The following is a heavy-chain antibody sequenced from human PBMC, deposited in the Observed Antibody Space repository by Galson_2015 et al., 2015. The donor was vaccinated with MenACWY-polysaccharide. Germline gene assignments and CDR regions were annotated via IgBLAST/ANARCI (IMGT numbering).Heavy chain of an antibody. CDR3: TKAGAKYCSGSSCYFNWFDP. CDR2: INAGGSAT. J-gene: IGHJ5*02. Sequence: SLRLSCAASGFSFNTYWMHRVRHAPGKGLVWVSRINAGGSATGYADSVRGRFTISRDNAKNTLYLEMNSLRAEDTAVYYCTKAGAKYCSGSSCYFNWFDPWGQGTLVTVSS. CDR1: GFSFNTYW. V-gene: IGHV3-74*01. D-gene: IGHD2-15*01.